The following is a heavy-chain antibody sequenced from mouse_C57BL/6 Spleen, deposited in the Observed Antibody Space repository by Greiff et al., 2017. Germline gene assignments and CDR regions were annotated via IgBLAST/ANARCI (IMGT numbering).Heavy chain of an antibody. V-gene: IGHV5-17*01. CDR3: ARGHYYGSSYGAMDD. CDR1: GFTFSDYG. CDR2: ISSGSSTI. D-gene: IGHD1-1*01. J-gene: IGHJ4*01. Sequence: DVHLVESGGGLVKPGGSLKLSCAASGFTFSDYGMHWVRQAPGKGLEWVGYISSGSSTIYYEDTVKGRFTISRDNAKNTLFLQMTSLRSEDTAMYYCARGHYYGSSYGAMDDWGQGTSVTVAS.